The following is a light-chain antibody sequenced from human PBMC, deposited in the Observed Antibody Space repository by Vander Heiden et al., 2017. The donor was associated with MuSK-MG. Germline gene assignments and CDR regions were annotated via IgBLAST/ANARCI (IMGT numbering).Light chain of an antibody. CDR2: AAS. CDR1: QSISSY. V-gene: IGKV1-39*01. J-gene: IGKJ2*01. CDR3: QQSDCNPLST. Sequence: DIQMTQSPSSLSASVGDRVTITCRASQSISSYLNWYQQKPGKAPKLLIYAASSLQSGVPSRFSGSGYGKDFTLTISRRQPEDFATYYCQQSDCNPLSTFGEGTKMEIK.